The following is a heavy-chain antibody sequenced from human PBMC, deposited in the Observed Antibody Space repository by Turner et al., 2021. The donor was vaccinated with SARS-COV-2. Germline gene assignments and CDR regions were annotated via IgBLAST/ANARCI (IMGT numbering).Heavy chain of an antibody. CDR3: TRGNGVGDNGGIDY. Sequence: HVQLVQCGAEVQKPEPSVKLACKASGYTFTGYGISWVRQAPGQGLEWMGWVSEIDGYTTNAPQQQERITMAKDTYTNTAYMEMRNMRSDDTALYYWTRGNGVGDNGGIDYWGQGTLVTVSS. V-gene: IGHV1-18*04. CDR2: VSEIDGYT. J-gene: IGHJ4*02. CDR1: GYTFTGYG. D-gene: IGHD2-8*01.